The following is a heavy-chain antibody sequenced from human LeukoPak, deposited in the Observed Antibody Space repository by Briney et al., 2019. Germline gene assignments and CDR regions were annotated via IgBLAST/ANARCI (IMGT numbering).Heavy chain of an antibody. CDR3: ARGVAVAGRVLWFDP. CDR2: INHSGST. D-gene: IGHD6-19*01. CDR1: GGSFSGYY. V-gene: IGHV4-34*01. Sequence: SETLSLTCAVYGGSFSGYYWSWIRQPPGKGLEWIGEINHSGSTNYNPSPKSRVTISVDTSKNQFSLKLSSVTAADTAVYYCARGVAVAGRVLWFDPWGQGTLVTVSS. J-gene: IGHJ5*02.